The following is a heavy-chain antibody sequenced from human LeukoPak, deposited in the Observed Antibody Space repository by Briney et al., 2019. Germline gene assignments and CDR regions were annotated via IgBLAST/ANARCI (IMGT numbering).Heavy chain of an antibody. CDR3: ARTSLYYYDSSGYYGY. CDR2: IYSGGST. V-gene: IGHV3-66*01. Sequence: PGGSLRLSCAASGFTFSSYAMSWVRQAPGKGLEWVSVIYSGGSTYYADFVKGRFTISRDNSKNTLYLQMNSLRAEDTAVYYCARTSLYYYDSSGYYGYWGQGTLVTVSS. J-gene: IGHJ4*02. D-gene: IGHD3-22*01. CDR1: GFTFSSYA.